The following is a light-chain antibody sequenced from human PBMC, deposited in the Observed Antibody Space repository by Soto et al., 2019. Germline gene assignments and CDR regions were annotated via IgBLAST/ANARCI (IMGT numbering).Light chain of an antibody. V-gene: IGKV1-5*03. CDR2: EAS. J-gene: IGKJ1*01. Sequence: DIQMTQSPSTLSASVGDRVTITCRASQSISNWLAWYQQKPGKAPKLLIYEASSLESGVPSRFSGSGSGTELTLTISSLQPDDFATYFCQESKTYSRTFGQGTKVEIK. CDR1: QSISNW. CDR3: QESKTYSRT.